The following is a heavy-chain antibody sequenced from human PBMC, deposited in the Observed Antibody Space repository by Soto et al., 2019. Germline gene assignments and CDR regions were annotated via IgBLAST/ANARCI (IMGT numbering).Heavy chain of an antibody. J-gene: IGHJ6*02. Sequence: PGGSLRLSCAASGFTFSSYGMHWVRQAPGKGLEWVAVIWYDGSNKYYADSVKGRFTISRDNSKNTLYLQMNSLRAEDTAVYYCARTEVGATSYYGMDVWGQGTTVTVSS. CDR2: IWYDGSNK. D-gene: IGHD1-26*01. V-gene: IGHV3-33*01. CDR1: GFTFSSYG. CDR3: ARTEVGATSYYGMDV.